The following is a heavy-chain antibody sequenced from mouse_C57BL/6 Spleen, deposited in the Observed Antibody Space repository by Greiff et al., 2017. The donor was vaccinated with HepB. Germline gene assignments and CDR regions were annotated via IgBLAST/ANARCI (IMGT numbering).Heavy chain of an antibody. CDR2: IYPGSGST. CDR1: GYTFTSYW. V-gene: IGHV1-55*01. J-gene: IGHJ4*01. CDR3: ARRGSNYGAMDY. Sequence: VQLQQSGAELVKPGASVKMSCKASGYTFTSYWITWVKQRPGQGLEWIGDIYPGSGSTNYNEKFKSKATLTVDTSSSTAYMKRSSLTSEDSAVYYCARRGSNYGAMDYWGQGTSVTVSS. D-gene: IGHD2-5*01.